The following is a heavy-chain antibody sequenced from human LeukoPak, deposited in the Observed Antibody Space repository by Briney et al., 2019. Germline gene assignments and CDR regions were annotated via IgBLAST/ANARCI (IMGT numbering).Heavy chain of an antibody. CDR1: GFTFDDYA. D-gene: IGHD6-19*01. V-gene: IGHV3-9*01. J-gene: IGHJ4*02. Sequence: GGSLRLSCAASGFTFDDYAMHWVRHPPGKGLEWVSGISWNSGRIGYADSVKGRFTISRDNAENSLYLQMNSLRAEDTALYYCAKDRILYGDSGWALYDYWGRGALVTVSS. CDR2: ISWNSGRI. CDR3: AKDRILYGDSGWALYDY.